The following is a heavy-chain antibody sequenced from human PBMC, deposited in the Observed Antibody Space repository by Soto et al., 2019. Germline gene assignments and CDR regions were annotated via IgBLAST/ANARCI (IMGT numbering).Heavy chain of an antibody. Sequence: PSETLSLTCTVSGGSISSYYWSWIRQPPGKGLEWIGYIYYSGSTNYNPSLKSRVTISVDTSKNQFSLKLSSVTAADTAVYYCARRSSSGAVFDYWGQGTLVTVSS. V-gene: IGHV4-59*08. CDR3: ARRSSSGAVFDY. CDR2: IYYSGST. CDR1: GGSISSYY. J-gene: IGHJ4*02. D-gene: IGHD3-10*01.